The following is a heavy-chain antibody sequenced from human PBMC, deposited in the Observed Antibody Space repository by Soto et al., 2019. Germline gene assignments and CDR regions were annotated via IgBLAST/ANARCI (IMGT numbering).Heavy chain of an antibody. V-gene: IGHV4-39*01. J-gene: IGHJ4*02. CDR3: ARQKSGSDYGDYGVFDY. CDR2: IYYSGST. CDR1: GDSVSSIIYY. D-gene: IGHD4-17*01. Sequence: PSETLSLACTVSGDSVSSIIYYWGWIRQPPGKGLEWIGSIYYSGSTYYNPSLKSRVTIFVDTSKSHFSLKLTSVTAADTAVYYCARQKSGSDYGDYGVFDYWGQGTLVTVSS.